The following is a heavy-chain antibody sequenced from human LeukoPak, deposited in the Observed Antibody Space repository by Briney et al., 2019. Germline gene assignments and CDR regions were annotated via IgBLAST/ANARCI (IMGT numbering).Heavy chain of an antibody. Sequence: SETLSLTCAVYGGSFSGYYWSWIRQPPGKGLEWIGEINHSGSTNYNPSLKSRVTISVDTSKNQFSLRVNSVTAADTAVYFCASLDVSNLSYLDVWGKGTTVTVSS. CDR2: INHSGST. V-gene: IGHV4-34*01. J-gene: IGHJ6*03. CDR1: GGSFSGYY. CDR3: ASLDVSNLSYLDV. D-gene: IGHD5/OR15-5a*01.